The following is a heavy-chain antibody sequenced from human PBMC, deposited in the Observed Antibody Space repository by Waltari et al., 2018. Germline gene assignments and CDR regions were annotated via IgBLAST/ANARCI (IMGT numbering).Heavy chain of an antibody. CDR2: IYYSGST. J-gene: IGHJ4*02. D-gene: IGHD5-18*01. CDR1: GGSISSHY. CDR3: ARDQQLWLFDY. V-gene: IGHV4-59*11. Sequence: QVQLQESGPGLVKPSETLSLTCTVSGGSISSHYWSWIRQPPGKGLEWIGYIYYSGSTNYNPSLKSRVTISVDTSKNQFSLKLSSVTAADTAVYYCARDQQLWLFDYWGQGTLVTVSS.